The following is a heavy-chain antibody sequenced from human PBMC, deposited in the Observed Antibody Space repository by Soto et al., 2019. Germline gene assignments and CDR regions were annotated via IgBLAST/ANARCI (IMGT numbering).Heavy chain of an antibody. Sequence: QVQLVQSGAEVKDPGASVKVSCKASGYSFTSYAMHWVRQAPGQRLEWMGWINTGNGNTKYSQKFQGRVTITRDTFASTAYMELSSLRSEDTAVYYWASLCGGSCYDSDVWGQGTTVTVSS. CDR1: GYSFTSYA. CDR2: INTGNGNT. D-gene: IGHD2-15*01. CDR3: ASLCGGSCYDSDV. V-gene: IGHV1-3*04. J-gene: IGHJ6*02.